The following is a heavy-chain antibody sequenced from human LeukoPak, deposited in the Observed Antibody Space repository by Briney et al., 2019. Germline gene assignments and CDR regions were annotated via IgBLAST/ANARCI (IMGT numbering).Heavy chain of an antibody. CDR3: ARGLAYCGGDCYSGGFDY. CDR2: ISSSGSTI. V-gene: IGHV3-48*03. D-gene: IGHD2-21*02. CDR1: GFTFSSYE. J-gene: IGHJ4*02. Sequence: PGGSLRLSCAASGFTFSSYEMNWVRQAPGKGLEWVSYISSSGSTIYHADSVKGRFTISRDNAKNSLYLQMNSLRAEDTAVYYCARGLAYCGGDCYSGGFDYWGQGTLVTVSS.